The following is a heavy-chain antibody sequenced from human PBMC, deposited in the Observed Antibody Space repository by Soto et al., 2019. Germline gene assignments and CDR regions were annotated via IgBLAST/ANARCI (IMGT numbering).Heavy chain of an antibody. CDR1: GYTFTNSY. CDR3: ARNLAAGDY. Sequence: QVQLVQSGAEVKKPGASVKVSCKASGYTFTNSYIHWVRQAPGQGLEWMALLNPNGGSTNYAQNSQGRVTVTRDTSTSTVYMELTSLTAEDRAVFYCARNLAAGDYWGQGTLVTVSS. V-gene: IGHV1-46*01. J-gene: IGHJ4*02. CDR2: LNPNGGST. D-gene: IGHD6-13*01.